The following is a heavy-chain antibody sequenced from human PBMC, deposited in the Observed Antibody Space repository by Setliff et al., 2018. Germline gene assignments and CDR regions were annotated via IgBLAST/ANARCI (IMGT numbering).Heavy chain of an antibody. J-gene: IGHJ3*02. CDR2: IYNSGST. D-gene: IGHD3-16*01. CDR3: ARPHGGDYAFDI. Sequence: LSLTCTVSGGSISSYYWSWIRQPPGKGLEWIGYIYNSGSTNYNPSLKSRVTISVDTSKNQISLNLTSVTAADTAVYYSARPHGGDYAFDIWGQGRMVTVSS. V-gene: IGHV4-59*01. CDR1: GGSISSYY.